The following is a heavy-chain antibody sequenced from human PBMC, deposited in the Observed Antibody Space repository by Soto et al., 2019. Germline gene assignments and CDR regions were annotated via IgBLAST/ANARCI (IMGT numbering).Heavy chain of an antibody. CDR2: ISSSSSSYI. J-gene: IGHJ4*02. V-gene: IGHV3-21*01. CDR3: ARKPCGGACYSDY. Sequence: GGSLRLSCAASGFTFSSYSMNWVRQAPGKGLEWVSSISSSSSSYIYYADSVKGRFTISRDNAKNSLYLQMNSLRAEDTAVYYCARKPCGGACYSDYWGQGTLLTVSS. D-gene: IGHD2-21*02. CDR1: GFTFSSYS.